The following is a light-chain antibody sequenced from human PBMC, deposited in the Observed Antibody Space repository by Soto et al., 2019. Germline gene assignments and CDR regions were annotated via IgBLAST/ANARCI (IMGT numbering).Light chain of an antibody. CDR3: QQRSNWPPVYT. Sequence: EVVLTQSPATLSLSPGERATLSCRASQSVTSYLAWYQQKPGQAPRLLIYAASNRATGIPARFSGSGSGTDFTLTISSREPEDFAVYYCQQRSNWPPVYTFGQGTKLEIK. CDR2: AAS. CDR1: QSVTSY. V-gene: IGKV3-11*01. J-gene: IGKJ2*01.